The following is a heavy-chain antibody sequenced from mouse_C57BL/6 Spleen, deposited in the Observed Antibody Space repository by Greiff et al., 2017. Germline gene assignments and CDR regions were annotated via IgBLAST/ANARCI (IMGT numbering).Heavy chain of an antibody. V-gene: IGHV1-82*01. CDR3: ARADGLGRGY. CDR1: GYAFSSSW. J-gene: IGHJ2*01. Sequence: QVQLKQSGPELVKPGASVKISCKASGYAFSSSWMNWVKQRPGKGLEWLGRIYPGDGDTNYNGKFKGKATLTADHSSSTAYMQLSSRTSEDSAVYFCARADGLGRGYWGQGTTLTVSS. D-gene: IGHD4-1*01. CDR2: IYPGDGDT.